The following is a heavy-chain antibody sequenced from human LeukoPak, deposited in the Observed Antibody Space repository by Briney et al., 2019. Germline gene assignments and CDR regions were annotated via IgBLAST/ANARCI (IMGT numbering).Heavy chain of an antibody. D-gene: IGHD1-26*01. Sequence: SGGSLRLSCAASGFTFSTYSMIWVRQAPGKGLEWVSYISSGGTTIYYADSVKGRFTISRDNAKHSLYLQMNSLRDDDTAVYYCARVNMVGATHFDYWGQGTLVTVSS. J-gene: IGHJ4*02. CDR1: GFTFSTYS. CDR2: ISSGGTTI. CDR3: ARVNMVGATHFDY. V-gene: IGHV3-48*02.